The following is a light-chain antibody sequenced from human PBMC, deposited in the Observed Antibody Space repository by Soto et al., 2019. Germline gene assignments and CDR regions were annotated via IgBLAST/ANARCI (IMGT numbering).Light chain of an antibody. V-gene: IGKV3-20*01. CDR1: QSVSCSY. CDR2: GAS. J-gene: IGKJ1*01. Sequence: EIVLTQSPGTLSLSPGERATLSCTASQSVSCSYLAWYQQKPGQAPRLLIYGASSRATGIPDRFSGSGSGTDFTLTISRLEPEDFAVYYCQQYGSSPLTFGQGTKVEIK. CDR3: QQYGSSPLT.